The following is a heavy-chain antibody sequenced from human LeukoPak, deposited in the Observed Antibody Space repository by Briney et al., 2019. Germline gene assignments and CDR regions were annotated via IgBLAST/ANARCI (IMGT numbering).Heavy chain of an antibody. D-gene: IGHD3-16*02. CDR1: GFAFSDFA. CDR2: ISYDGTNK. J-gene: IGHJ4*02. V-gene: IGHV3-30*09. CDR3: ASPPHYVWGSYRYTWVDY. Sequence: QPGRSLRVSCAASGFAFSDFAMHWVRQAPGKGLEWVAVISYDGTNKYYADSVKGRFAISRDNSKNTLYVQMNSLRAEDTAVYYCASPPHYVWGSYRYTWVDYWGPGTLVTVSS.